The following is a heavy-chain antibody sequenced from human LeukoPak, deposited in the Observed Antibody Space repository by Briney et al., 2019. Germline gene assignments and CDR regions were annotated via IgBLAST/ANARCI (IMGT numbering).Heavy chain of an antibody. J-gene: IGHJ4*02. D-gene: IGHD3-10*01. CDR2: IYTSGST. CDR1: RGSIISGSYY. Sequence: SSQTLSLTCTVSRGSIISGSYYSSWIRQPPGKGLEWIGRIYTSGSTNYNPSLKSRVTISVDTSKNQFSLKLSSVTAADTAVYYCGRGADYWGQGTLVTVSS. V-gene: IGHV4-61*02. CDR3: GRGADY.